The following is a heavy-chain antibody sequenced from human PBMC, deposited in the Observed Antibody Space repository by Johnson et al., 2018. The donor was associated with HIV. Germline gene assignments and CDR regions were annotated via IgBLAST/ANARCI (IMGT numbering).Heavy chain of an antibody. CDR3: AKEPEYI. Sequence: VQLVESGGGVVQPGGSLRLSCAASGFTFSSYAMHWVRQAPGKGLEWVAVISYDGSNKYYADSVKGRFTISRDNSKNTLYLQMNSLRAEDTAVYYCAKEPEYIWGQGTMVTVSS. CDR1: GFTFSSYA. CDR2: ISYDGSNK. J-gene: IGHJ3*02. V-gene: IGHV3-30*04.